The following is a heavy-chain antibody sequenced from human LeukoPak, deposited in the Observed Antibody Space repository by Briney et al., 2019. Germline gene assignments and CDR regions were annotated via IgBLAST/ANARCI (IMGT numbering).Heavy chain of an antibody. J-gene: IGHJ4*02. D-gene: IGHD2-21*02. CDR1: GGSISSGGYS. CDR3: ARAQVVTAMIDY. V-gene: IGHV4-30-2*01. Sequence: SQTLSFTCAVSGGSISSGGYSWSWIRQPPGKGLEWIGYIYHSGSTYYNPSLKSRVTISVDRSKNQFSLKLSSVTAADTAVYYCARAQVVTAMIDYWGQGTLVTVSS. CDR2: IYHSGST.